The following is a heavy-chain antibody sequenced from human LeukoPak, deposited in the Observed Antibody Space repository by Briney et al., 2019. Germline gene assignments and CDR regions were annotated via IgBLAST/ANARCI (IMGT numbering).Heavy chain of an antibody. CDR1: GFTFSRYA. V-gene: IGHV3-23*01. J-gene: IGHJ5*02. CDR2: ISGSGGSP. CDR3: AKDNTPIYSSGWHEWFDP. D-gene: IGHD6-19*01. Sequence: PGGPLRLFCAASGFTFSRYAVSWLRQAPGKGLEWVSAISGSGGSPYYADSVKGRFTISRDNSKNTLYLQMNILRAEDTAVYYCAKDNTPIYSSGWHEWFDPWGQGTLVTVSS.